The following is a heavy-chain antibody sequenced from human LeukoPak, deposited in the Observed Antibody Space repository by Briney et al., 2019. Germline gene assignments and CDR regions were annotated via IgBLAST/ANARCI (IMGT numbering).Heavy chain of an antibody. CDR1: GFTFSSYA. Sequence: PGGSLRLSCAASGFTFSSYAMHWVRQAPGKGLEWVAVISYDGSNKYYADSVKGRFTISRDNSKNTLYLQMNSLRAEDTAVYYSAREPDCSGGSCYAGSADALDIWGQGTMVTVSS. V-gene: IGHV3-30*04. CDR3: AREPDCSGGSCYAGSADALDI. D-gene: IGHD2-15*01. J-gene: IGHJ3*02. CDR2: ISYDGSNK.